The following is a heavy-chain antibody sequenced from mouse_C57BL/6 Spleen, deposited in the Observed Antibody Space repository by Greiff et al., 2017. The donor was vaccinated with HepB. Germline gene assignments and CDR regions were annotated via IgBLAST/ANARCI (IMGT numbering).Heavy chain of an antibody. J-gene: IGHJ2*01. CDR3: TTVRLRYFDY. CDR1: GFTFSDAW. V-gene: IGHV6-6*01. Sequence: EVHLVESGGGLVQPGGSMKLSCAASGFTFSDAWMDWVRQSPEKGLEWVAEIRNKANNHATYYAESVKGRFTISRDDSKSSVYLQMNSLRAEDTGIYYCTTVRLRYFDYWGQGTTLTVSS. CDR2: IRNKANNHAT. D-gene: IGHD1-1*01.